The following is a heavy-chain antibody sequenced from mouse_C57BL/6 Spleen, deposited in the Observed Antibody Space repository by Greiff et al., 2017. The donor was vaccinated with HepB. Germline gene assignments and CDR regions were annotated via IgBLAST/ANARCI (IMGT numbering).Heavy chain of an antibody. D-gene: IGHD2-3*01. CDR3: ARSRWLLRKDFDY. CDR1: GYSFTDYN. CDR2: INPNYGTT. V-gene: IGHV1-39*01. J-gene: IGHJ2*01. Sequence: EVKLMESGPELVKPGASVKISCKASGYSFTDYNMNWVKQSNGKSLEWIGVINPNYGTTSYNQKFKGKATLTVDQSSSTAYMQLNSLTSEDSAVYYCARSRWLLRKDFDYWGQGTTLTVSS.